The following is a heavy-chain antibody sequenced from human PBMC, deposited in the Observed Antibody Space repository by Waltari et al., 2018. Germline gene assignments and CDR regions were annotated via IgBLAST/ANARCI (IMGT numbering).Heavy chain of an antibody. V-gene: IGHV1-8*02. CDR3: ASEPFYAR. Sequence: QVQLVQSGAEVKKPGASVRVSCTASGYTFATYDINWVRQAPGQGLEYMGWMNPNSGNTGHAQKLQGRLTFTGDTSISTAYMELSSLTSEDTAVYYCASEPFYARWGQGTLVTVSS. D-gene: IGHD2-2*01. CDR2: MNPNSGNT. J-gene: IGHJ4*02. CDR1: GYTFATYD.